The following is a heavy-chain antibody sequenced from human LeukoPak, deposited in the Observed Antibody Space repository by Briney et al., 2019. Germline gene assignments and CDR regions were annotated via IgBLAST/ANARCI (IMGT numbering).Heavy chain of an antibody. D-gene: IGHD5-24*01. CDR3: ARDMATDYFDY. J-gene: IGHJ4*02. V-gene: IGHV3-33*01. Sequence: GRSLRLSCAASGFTFSRHDMHWVRQAPGKGLEWVAVIWYDGSNRYYADSVKGRFTISRDNSKNTLYLQVNSLTAEDTAVYYCARDMATDYFDYWGQGTLVTVSS. CDR1: GFTFSRHD. CDR2: IWYDGSNR.